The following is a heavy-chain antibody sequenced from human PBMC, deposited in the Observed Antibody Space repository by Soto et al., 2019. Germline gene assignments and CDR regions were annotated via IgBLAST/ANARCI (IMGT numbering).Heavy chain of an antibody. CDR1: GFTFTSSA. J-gene: IGHJ6*02. D-gene: IGHD6-13*01. V-gene: IGHV1-58*02. Sequence: SVKVSCKASGFTFTSSAMQWVRQARGQRLEWIGWIVVGSGNTNYAQKFQERVTITRDMSTSTAYMELSSLRSEDTAVYYCAAGLVAAAGTRYYYGMDVWGQGTTVTVSS. CDR2: IVVGSGNT. CDR3: AAGLVAAAGTRYYYGMDV.